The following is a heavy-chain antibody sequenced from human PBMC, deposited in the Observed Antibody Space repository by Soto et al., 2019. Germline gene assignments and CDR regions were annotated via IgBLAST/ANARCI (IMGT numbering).Heavy chain of an antibody. D-gene: IGHD5-18*01. CDR1: GFTFSSYS. CDR2: ISSSSSYI. J-gene: IGHJ5*02. CDR3: ARDRGDTAMKYNWFDP. Sequence: LRLSCAASGFTFSSYSMNWVRQAPGKGLEWVSSISSSSSYIYYADSVKGRFTISRDNAKDSLYLQMNSLRAEDTAVYYCARDRGDTAMKYNWFDPWGQGTLVTVSS. V-gene: IGHV3-21*01.